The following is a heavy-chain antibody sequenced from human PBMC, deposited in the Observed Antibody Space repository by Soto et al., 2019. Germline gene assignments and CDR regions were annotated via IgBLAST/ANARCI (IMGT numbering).Heavy chain of an antibody. CDR1: VFAFSNYS. Sequence: GGSLRLSCVASVFAFSNYSMTLVRQAPGKGLEWVSSISIAGTYIYYADSVKGRFTISRDKAENSVSLQMNSLRAEDTAVYYCVRARTCGYWGQGT. V-gene: IGHV3-21*01. CDR2: ISIAGTYI. J-gene: IGHJ4*02. CDR3: VRARTCGY.